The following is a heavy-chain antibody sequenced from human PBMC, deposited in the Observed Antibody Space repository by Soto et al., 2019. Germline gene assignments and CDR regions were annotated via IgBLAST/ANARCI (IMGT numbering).Heavy chain of an antibody. CDR1: GFTFSSYA. CDR3: AKERYGDYGWYFDL. J-gene: IGHJ2*01. V-gene: IGHV3-23*01. CDR2: ISGSGGST. D-gene: IGHD4-17*01. Sequence: EVQLLEAGGGLVQPGGSLRLSCAASGFTFSSYAMSWVRQAPGKGLEWVSAISGSGGSTYYADSVKGRFTISRDNSKNNRDKSKNTLYLQMNSLGAEDTAVYYCAKERYGDYGWYFDLWGRGTLVTVSS.